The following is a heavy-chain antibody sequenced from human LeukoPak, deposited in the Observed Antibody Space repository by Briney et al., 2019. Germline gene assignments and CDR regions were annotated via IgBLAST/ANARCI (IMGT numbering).Heavy chain of an antibody. CDR2: ISSSSGYT. Sequence: GGSLRLSCAASGFTFSDSYMGWIRQAPGKGLEWLSYISSSSGYTTYADSVKGRFTISRDNAENSLYLQMNSLRAEDTAVYYCARVLVVYGSGNYYFDYWGQGTLVTVSS. D-gene: IGHD3-10*01. CDR3: ARVLVVYGSGNYYFDY. CDR1: GFTFSDSY. J-gene: IGHJ4*02. V-gene: IGHV3-11*05.